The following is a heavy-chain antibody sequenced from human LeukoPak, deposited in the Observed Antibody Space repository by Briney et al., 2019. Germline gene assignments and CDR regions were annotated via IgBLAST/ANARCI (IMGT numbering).Heavy chain of an antibody. V-gene: IGHV4-31*03. CDR2: IYNSGST. CDR3: ARGYCSSTSCYRDASDI. J-gene: IGHJ3*02. CDR1: GGSISSGGYY. D-gene: IGHD2-2*02. Sequence: SETLSLTCTVSGGSISSGGYYWSWIRQHPGKGLEWIGYIYNSGSTYYNPSLKSRVTISVDTSKNQFSLKLSSVTAADTAVYYCARGYCSSTSCYRDASDIWGQGTLVTVSS.